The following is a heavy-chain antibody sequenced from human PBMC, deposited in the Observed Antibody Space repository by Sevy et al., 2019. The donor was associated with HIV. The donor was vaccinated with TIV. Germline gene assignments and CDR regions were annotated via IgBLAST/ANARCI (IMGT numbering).Heavy chain of an antibody. J-gene: IGHJ6*02. V-gene: IGHV1-69*13. CDR1: GGTFSSYA. CDR2: IIPIFGTA. Sequence: ASVKVSCKASGGTFSSYAISWVRQAPGQGLEWMGGIIPIFGTANYAQKFQGRVTITADESTSTAYMELSSLRSEDTAVYYCARVERAGVVPAATFLPNYGMDVWGQGTTVTVSS. D-gene: IGHD2-2*01. CDR3: ARVERAGVVPAATFLPNYGMDV.